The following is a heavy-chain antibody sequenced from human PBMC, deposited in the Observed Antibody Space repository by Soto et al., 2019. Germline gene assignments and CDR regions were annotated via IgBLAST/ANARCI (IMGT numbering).Heavy chain of an antibody. CDR3: AKERMEQFQLLPFFDY. CDR2: ISYDGSNK. Sequence: QVRLVESGGGVVQSGRSLRLSCAASGFTFSNHGMHWVRQAPGKGLEWVTVISYDGSNKYYSDSVRGRFTISRDNSKNTLYLQMNSLRAEDTAVYYCAKERMEQFQLLPFFDYWGQVTLVTVSS. J-gene: IGHJ4*02. V-gene: IGHV3-30*18. CDR1: GFTFSNHG. D-gene: IGHD2-2*01.